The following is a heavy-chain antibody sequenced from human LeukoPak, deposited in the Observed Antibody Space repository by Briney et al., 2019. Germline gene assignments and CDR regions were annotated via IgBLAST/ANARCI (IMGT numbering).Heavy chain of an antibody. CDR1: GFTVSNNY. D-gene: IGHD6-19*01. J-gene: IGHJ4*02. CDR2: IYSGGST. V-gene: IGHV3-53*01. Sequence: GGSLRLSCAASGFTVSNNYMSWVRQAPGKGLEWVSIIYSGGSTYYADSVKGRFTISRDNSKNTVYLQMNSLIAEDTAVYFCARVRGQRGYGSGYFDYWGQGTLVTVSS. CDR3: ARVRGQRGYGSGYFDY.